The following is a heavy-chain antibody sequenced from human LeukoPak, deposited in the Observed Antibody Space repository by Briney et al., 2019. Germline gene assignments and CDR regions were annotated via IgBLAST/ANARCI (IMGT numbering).Heavy chain of an antibody. CDR3: ARDLIGGNSWRNWFDP. CDR1: GDSVSSNRGT. Sequence: QTLSLTCAISGDSVSSNRGTWNWIRQSPSRGLEWLGRTYYKSKWYNDYAVSVKGRITINPDTSKNQFSLQLNSVTPDDTAVYYCARDLIGGNSWRNWFDPWGQGTLVTVSS. V-gene: IGHV6-1*01. CDR2: TYYKSKWYN. J-gene: IGHJ5*02. D-gene: IGHD6-13*01.